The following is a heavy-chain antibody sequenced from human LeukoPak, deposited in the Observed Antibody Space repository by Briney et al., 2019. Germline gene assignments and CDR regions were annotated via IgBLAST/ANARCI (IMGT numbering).Heavy chain of an antibody. Sequence: GGSLRLSCAASGFTFSSYAMTWVRQAPGKGLEWVSSISSSSSYIYYADSVKGRFTISRDNSKNTLYLQMNSLRAEDTAVYYCAKDRSPPVGQLGVGDLYYFDYWGQGTLVTVSS. CDR2: ISSSSSYI. CDR1: GFTFSSYA. D-gene: IGHD6-6*01. J-gene: IGHJ4*02. V-gene: IGHV3-21*01. CDR3: AKDRSPPVGQLGVGDLYYFDY.